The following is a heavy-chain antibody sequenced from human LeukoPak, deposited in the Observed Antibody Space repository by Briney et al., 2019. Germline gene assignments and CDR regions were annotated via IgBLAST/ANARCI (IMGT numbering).Heavy chain of an antibody. CDR3: AKDRAVAGLMGADVS. CDR2: ISGSGGNT. V-gene: IGHV3-23*01. J-gene: IGHJ5*02. D-gene: IGHD6-19*01. Sequence: PGRSLRLSCAASGFTFSSYAMSWVRQAPGKGLEWVSAISGSGGNTYYADSVKGRFTISRDNSKNTLYLQMNSLRAEDTAVYYCAKDRAVAGLMGADVSWGQGTLVTVSS. CDR1: GFTFSSYA.